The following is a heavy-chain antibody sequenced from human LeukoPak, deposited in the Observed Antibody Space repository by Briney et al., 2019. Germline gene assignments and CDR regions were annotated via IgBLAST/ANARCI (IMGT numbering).Heavy chain of an antibody. Sequence: PSETLSLTCTVSGGSISSYYWSWIRQPAGKGLEWIGRIYTSGSTNYNPSLKSRVTMSVDTSKNQFSLKLSSVTAADTDVYYCARANYYGSGSYYSPKNWFDPWGQGTLVTVSS. CDR1: GGSISSYY. CDR2: IYTSGST. D-gene: IGHD3-10*01. J-gene: IGHJ5*02. CDR3: ARANYYGSGSYYSPKNWFDP. V-gene: IGHV4-4*07.